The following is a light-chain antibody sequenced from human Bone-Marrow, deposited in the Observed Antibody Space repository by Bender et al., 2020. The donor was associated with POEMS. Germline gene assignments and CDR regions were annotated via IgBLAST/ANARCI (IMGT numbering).Light chain of an antibody. CDR2: EVN. J-gene: IGLJ3*02. Sequence: QSALTQPRSVSGSPGQSVTISCTGTNSDVGSYNFVSWYQQHPGKAPKLIIYEVNKRPSGVPDRFSGSKSGNTASLTVSGLQAEDEADYFCNSYAGINNFVVFGGGTKLTVL. CDR3: NSYAGINNFVV. V-gene: IGLV2-8*01. CDR1: NSDVGSYNF.